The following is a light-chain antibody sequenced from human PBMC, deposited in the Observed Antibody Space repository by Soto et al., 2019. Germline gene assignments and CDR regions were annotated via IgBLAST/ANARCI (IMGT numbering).Light chain of an antibody. Sequence: DIQMTQSPPTLSASVGDRVTITCWASQSVSTWLAWFQQKPGTAPKLLIYDASRLESGVPSRFSGSGSGTEFTLTISSLQPDDIATYYCQQYDGYYTFGRGTKLEIK. CDR2: DAS. J-gene: IGKJ2*01. V-gene: IGKV1-5*01. CDR1: QSVSTW. CDR3: QQYDGYYT.